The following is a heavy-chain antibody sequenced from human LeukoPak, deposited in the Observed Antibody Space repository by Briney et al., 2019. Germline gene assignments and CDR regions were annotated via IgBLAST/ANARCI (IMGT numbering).Heavy chain of an antibody. Sequence: AGGSLRLSCAASGFTVSSNYMSWVRQAPGKGLEWVSVIYSGGSTYYADSVKGRFTTSRDNAKNSLYLQMNSLRAEDTAVYYCARESDDYGDTNLDYWGQGTLVTVSS. D-gene: IGHD4-17*01. CDR1: GFTVSSNY. CDR3: ARESDDYGDTNLDY. J-gene: IGHJ4*02. CDR2: IYSGGST. V-gene: IGHV3-53*01.